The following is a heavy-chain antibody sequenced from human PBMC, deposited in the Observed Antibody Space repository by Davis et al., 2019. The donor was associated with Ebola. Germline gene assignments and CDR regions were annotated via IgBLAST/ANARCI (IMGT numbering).Heavy chain of an antibody. CDR2: IQKDGRDK. D-gene: IGHD3-3*01. J-gene: IGHJ6*02. CDR1: GFTFSAYW. CDR3: ARGNDFWSGYSVLDYYYYGMDV. Sequence: GGSLRLSCAASGFTFSAYWMAWVRQPPGRGLEWVANIQKDGRDKYFADSVKGRFTISRDNAKNSLYLQMNSLRAEDTAVYYCARGNDFWSGYSVLDYYYYGMDVWGQGTTVTVSS. V-gene: IGHV3-7*01.